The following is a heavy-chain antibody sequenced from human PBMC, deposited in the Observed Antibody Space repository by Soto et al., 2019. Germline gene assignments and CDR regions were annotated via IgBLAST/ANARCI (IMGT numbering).Heavy chain of an antibody. V-gene: IGHV3-33*01. CDR1: GFTFSRYG. D-gene: IGHD3-22*01. J-gene: IGHJ3*02. CDR2: IWYDGSNK. CDR3: ARVSHYDSSDDALDI. Sequence: QVQLVESGGGVVQPGRSLRLSCAASGFTFSRYGMHWVRQAPGKGLEWVAVIWYDGSNKYYADSVKGRFTISRDNSKNTLYLQMNSLRAEDTAVYYCARVSHYDSSDDALDIWGQGTMVTVSS.